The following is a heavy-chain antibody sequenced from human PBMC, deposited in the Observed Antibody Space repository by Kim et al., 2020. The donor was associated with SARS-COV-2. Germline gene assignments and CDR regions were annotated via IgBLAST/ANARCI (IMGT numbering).Heavy chain of an antibody. CDR2: IWYDGSNK. D-gene: IGHD4-17*01. Sequence: GGSLRLSCAASGFTFSSYGMHWVRQAPGKGLEWVAVIWYDGSNKYYADSVKGRFTISRDNSKNTLYLQMNSLRAEDTAVYYCARGPGGTVTTEDALDYWGQGTLVTVSS. CDR3: ARGPGGTVTTEDALDY. V-gene: IGHV3-33*01. CDR1: GFTFSSYG. J-gene: IGHJ4*02.